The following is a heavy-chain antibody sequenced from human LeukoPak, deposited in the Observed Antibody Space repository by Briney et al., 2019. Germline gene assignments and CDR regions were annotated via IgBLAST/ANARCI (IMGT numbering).Heavy chain of an antibody. CDR3: ARSSDGASWYFDL. Sequence: GASVTVPCKASGYTFTGYYMHWVRQAPGQALEWMGWINPNSGGTNYAQKFQGRVTMTRDTSISTAYMELSSLGSEDTAVYYCARSSDGASWYFDLWGHGALVTVSS. D-gene: IGHD3-10*01. CDR2: INPNSGGT. J-gene: IGHJ2*01. V-gene: IGHV1-2*02. CDR1: GYTFTGYY.